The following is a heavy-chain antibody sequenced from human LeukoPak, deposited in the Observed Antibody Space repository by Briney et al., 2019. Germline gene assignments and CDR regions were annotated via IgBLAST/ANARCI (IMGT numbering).Heavy chain of an antibody. Sequence: SETLSLTCTVSGGSISIYYWSWIRQPPGKGLEWIGYIYYSGNTNYNPSLKSRVTISVDTSKNQFSLKLSSVTAADTAVYYCARVGTGDFDYWGQGTLVTVSS. CDR1: GGSISIYY. J-gene: IGHJ4*02. V-gene: IGHV4-59*01. CDR2: IYYSGNT. D-gene: IGHD1-14*01. CDR3: ARVGTGDFDY.